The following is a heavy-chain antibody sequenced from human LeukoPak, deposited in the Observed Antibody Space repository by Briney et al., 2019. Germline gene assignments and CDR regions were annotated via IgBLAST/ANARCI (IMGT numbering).Heavy chain of an antibody. CDR2: IIPIFGTA. V-gene: IGHV1-69*06. CDR1: GGTFSSYA. CDR3: ARDGELRWFGESSYGMDV. Sequence: SVKVSCKASGGTFSSYAISWVRQAPGQGLEWMGGIIPIFGTANYAQKFQGRVTITADKSTSTAYMELSSLRSEDTAVYYCARDGELRWFGESSYGMDVWGKGTTVTVSS. D-gene: IGHD3-10*01. J-gene: IGHJ6*04.